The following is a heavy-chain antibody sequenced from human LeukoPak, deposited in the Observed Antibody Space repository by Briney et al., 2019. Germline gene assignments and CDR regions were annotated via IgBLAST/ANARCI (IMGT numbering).Heavy chain of an antibody. J-gene: IGHJ6*02. CDR2: IYHSGST. V-gene: IGHV4-4*02. CDR3: ARASNYYGSGSYRLYYYYGMDV. D-gene: IGHD3-10*01. Sequence: SETLSLTCAVSGGSISISNSNWWSWVRQPPGKGLEWIGEIYHSGSTNYNPSLKSRVTISVDKSKNQFSLKLSSVTAADTAVYYCARASNYYGSGSYRLYYYYGMDVWGQGTTVTVSS. CDR1: GGSISISNSNW.